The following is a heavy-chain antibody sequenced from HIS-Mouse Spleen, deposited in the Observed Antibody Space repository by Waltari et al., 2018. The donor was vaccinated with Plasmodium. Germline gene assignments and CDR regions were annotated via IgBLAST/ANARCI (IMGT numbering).Heavy chain of an antibody. CDR2: INHSGST. CDR1: GVSVSGYY. CDR3: ARGSLGPEFDS. J-gene: IGHJ4*02. V-gene: IGHV4-34*01. Sequence: VQLQQSGAGLWQPSGPLSLTCAFGGVSVSGYYWSWIHPPPGKGLEWIGEINHSGSTNSNPSLKSRVTISVDTSKNQFSLKLSSVTAADTAVYYCARGSLGPEFDSWGQGTLVTVSS.